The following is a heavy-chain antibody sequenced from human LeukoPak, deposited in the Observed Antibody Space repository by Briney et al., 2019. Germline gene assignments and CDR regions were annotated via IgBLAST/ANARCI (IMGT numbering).Heavy chain of an antibody. Sequence: GASVKVSCKASGYTFTGYYMHWVRQAPGQGLEWMGRINPNSGGTNYAQKFQGRVTMTRDTSTSTAYMELSRLRSDDTAVYYCASTDRYSSSSEIFDYWGQGTLVTVSS. D-gene: IGHD6-6*01. J-gene: IGHJ4*02. V-gene: IGHV1-2*06. CDR2: INPNSGGT. CDR1: GYTFTGYY. CDR3: ASTDRYSSSSEIFDY.